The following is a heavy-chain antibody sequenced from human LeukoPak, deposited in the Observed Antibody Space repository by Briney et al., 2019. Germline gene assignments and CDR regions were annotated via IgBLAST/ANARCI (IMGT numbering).Heavy chain of an antibody. D-gene: IGHD3-22*01. CDR3: ARDRYYYDSSGYYSRGFDY. V-gene: IGHV4-61*01. CDR1: GGSVSSRTYH. J-gene: IGHJ4*02. CDR2: IYYSGST. Sequence: SETLSLTCTVSGGSVSSRTYHWSWIRQPPGKGLEWIGYIYYSGSTNYNPSLKSRVTISVDTSKNQSSLKLSSVTAADTAVYYCARDRYYYDSSGYYSRGFDYWGQGTLVTVSS.